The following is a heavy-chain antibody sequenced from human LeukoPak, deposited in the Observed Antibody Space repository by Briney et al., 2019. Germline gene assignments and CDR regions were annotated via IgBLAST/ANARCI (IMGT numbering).Heavy chain of an antibody. J-gene: IGHJ4*02. CDR3: ARDRGYMALDY. Sequence: ASVTVSCKSSGYTFTSYGISWVHQAPGQGLEWMGWISAYNGNTNYAQKLQGRVTMTTDTSTSTAYMKLRSLKTEDTAVYYCARDRGYMALDYWGEGTVVTVSS. D-gene: IGHD6-13*01. CDR1: GYTFTSYG. V-gene: IGHV1-18*01. CDR2: ISAYNGNT.